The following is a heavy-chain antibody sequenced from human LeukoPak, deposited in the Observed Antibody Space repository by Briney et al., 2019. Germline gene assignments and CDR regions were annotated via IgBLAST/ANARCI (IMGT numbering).Heavy chain of an antibody. CDR1: GDSISSRNW. J-gene: IGHJ6*03. Sequence: PSETLSLTCAVSGDSISSRNWWSWVRQPPGKGLEWMGEIHYSGRTNYNPSLKSRVTISVDNSKNQFSLKLSSVTAADTAVYYCASSVDTAMVTRGYYYYYMDVWGKGTTVTISS. D-gene: IGHD5-18*01. CDR3: ASSVDTAMVTRGYYYYYMDV. V-gene: IGHV4-4*02. CDR2: IHYSGRT.